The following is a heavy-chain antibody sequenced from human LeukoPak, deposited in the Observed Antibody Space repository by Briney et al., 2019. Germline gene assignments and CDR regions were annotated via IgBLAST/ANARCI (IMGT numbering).Heavy chain of an antibody. V-gene: IGHV1-69*05. CDR1: GGTFSSYA. J-gene: IGHJ3*02. D-gene: IGHD3-10*01. CDR3: ARGHGSGSILAFGI. CDR2: IIPIFGTA. Sequence: ASVKVSCKASGGTFSSYAISWVRQAPGQGLEWMGGIIPIFGTANYAQKFQGRVTITTDESTSTAYMELSSLRSEDTAVYYCARGHGSGSILAFGIWGQGTMVTVSS.